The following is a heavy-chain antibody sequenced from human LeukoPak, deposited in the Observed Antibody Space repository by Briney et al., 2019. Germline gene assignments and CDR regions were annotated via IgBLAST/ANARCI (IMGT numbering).Heavy chain of an antibody. V-gene: IGHV1-46*01. Sequence: GASVKVSCKASGYTFTSYYMHLVGQAPGEGLEWMGIINPSGGSTSYAQKFQGRVTMNRDMSTSTDYMDLSSLRSEDTAVYYCARLEPSLRESTFDYWGQGTLVTVSS. D-gene: IGHD5/OR15-5a*01. CDR3: ARLEPSLRESTFDY. CDR2: INPSGGST. J-gene: IGHJ4*02. CDR1: GYTFTSYY.